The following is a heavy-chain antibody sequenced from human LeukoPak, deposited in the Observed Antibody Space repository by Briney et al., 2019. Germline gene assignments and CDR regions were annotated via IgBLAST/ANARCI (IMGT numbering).Heavy chain of an antibody. CDR1: GFTFSDYY. D-gene: IGHD3-3*01. Sequence: RPGGSLRLSCAASGFTFSDYYMSWVRQAPGKGLEWVSYISSSGSTIYYADSVKGRFTISRDNAKNSLYLQTNSLRVEDTAVYYCARDFWSGSPDWGQGTLVTVSS. CDR3: ARDFWSGSPD. CDR2: ISSSGSTI. V-gene: IGHV3-11*04. J-gene: IGHJ4*02.